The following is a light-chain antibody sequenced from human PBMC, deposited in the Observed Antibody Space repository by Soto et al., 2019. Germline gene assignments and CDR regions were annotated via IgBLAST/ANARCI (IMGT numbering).Light chain of an antibody. Sequence: QSVLTQPASVSGSPGQSITISCTGSSSDVGDYDYVSWYQQHPDKAPKLMIYEVNNRPSGVSRRFSGSKAGNTASLTISGLLDDDEADYFCASFRSGTILVFGSGTKLTVL. V-gene: IGLV2-14*01. CDR1: SSDVGDYDY. CDR3: ASFRSGTILV. CDR2: EVN. J-gene: IGLJ1*01.